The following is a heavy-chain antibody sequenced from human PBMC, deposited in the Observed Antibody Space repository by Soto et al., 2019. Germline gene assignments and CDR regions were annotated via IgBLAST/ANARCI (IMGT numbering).Heavy chain of an antibody. CDR3: ARDKGRSPLDY. CDR1: GFTFSSYS. V-gene: IGHV3-48*01. J-gene: IGHJ4*02. CDR2: ISSSSSTI. Sequence: EVQLVESGGGLVQPGGSLRLSCAASGFTFSSYSMNWVRQAPGKGLEWVSYISSSSSTIYYADSVKGRFTISRDNAKNSRNLQMNSLRAEDTAVYYCARDKGRSPLDYWGQGTLVTVSS. D-gene: IGHD2-15*01.